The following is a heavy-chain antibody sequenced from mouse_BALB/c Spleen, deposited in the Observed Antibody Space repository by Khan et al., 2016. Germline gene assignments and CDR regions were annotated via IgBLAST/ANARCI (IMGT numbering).Heavy chain of an antibody. J-gene: IGHJ2*01. CDR1: GFTFSDYY. Sequence: EVQLQESGGGLVKPGGSLKLSCAASGFTFSDYYMYWVRQTPEKRLEWVATISDGGSYTYYSDSVKGRFTISRDNAKNNLNLQMSSLKSEDTAMYYCARGGHGNYFDYWGQGTTLTVSS. V-gene: IGHV5-4*02. D-gene: IGHD2-1*01. CDR2: ISDGGSYT. CDR3: ARGGHGNYFDY.